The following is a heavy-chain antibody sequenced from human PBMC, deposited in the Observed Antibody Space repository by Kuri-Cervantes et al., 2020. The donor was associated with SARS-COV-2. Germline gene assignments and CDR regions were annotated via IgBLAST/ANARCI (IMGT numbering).Heavy chain of an antibody. J-gene: IGHJ4*02. CDR3: ARGDSSGYLYYFDY. CDR2: ISSSGSTI. V-gene: IGHV3-48*03. CDR1: GFTFSSYE. Sequence: GGSLRLSCAASGFTFSSYEMNWVRRAPGKGLEWVSYISSSGSTIYYADSVKGRFTISRDNAKNSLYLQMNSLRAEDTAVYYCARGDSSGYLYYFDYWGQGTLVTVSS. D-gene: IGHD3-22*01.